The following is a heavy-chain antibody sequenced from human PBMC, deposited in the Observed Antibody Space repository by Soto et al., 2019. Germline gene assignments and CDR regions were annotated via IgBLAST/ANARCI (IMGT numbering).Heavy chain of an antibody. Sequence: QITLKESGPTLVKPTQTLTLTCTFSGFSLSTSGVGVGWIRQPPGKALEWLALIYWDDDKRYSPSLKSRLTITKDTSKNQVVLTMTNMDPVDTATYYCAHGWPYCSSTSCHHWYFDLWGRGTLVTVSS. J-gene: IGHJ2*01. CDR2: IYWDDDK. D-gene: IGHD2-2*01. CDR3: AHGWPYCSSTSCHHWYFDL. V-gene: IGHV2-5*02. CDR1: GFSLSTSGVG.